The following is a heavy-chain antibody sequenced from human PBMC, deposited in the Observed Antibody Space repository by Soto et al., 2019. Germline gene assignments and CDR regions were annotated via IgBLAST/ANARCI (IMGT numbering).Heavy chain of an antibody. CDR1: GGSISSYY. D-gene: IGHD5-12*01. CDR2: IYYSGST. Sequence: QVQLQESGPGLVKPSETLSLTCTVSGGSISSYYWSWIRQPPGKGLEWIGYIYYSGSTNYNPSLKSRVTISVDTSKNQFSLKLSSVTAADTAVYYCARGRTEMATITAAFDIWGQGTMVTVSS. J-gene: IGHJ3*02. CDR3: ARGRTEMATITAAFDI. V-gene: IGHV4-59*01.